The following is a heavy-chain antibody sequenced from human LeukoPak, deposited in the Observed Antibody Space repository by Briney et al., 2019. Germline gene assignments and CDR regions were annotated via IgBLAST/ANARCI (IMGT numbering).Heavy chain of an antibody. V-gene: IGHV3-23*01. CDR3: AKNGDEFYDILTGYYSGQFDY. J-gene: IGHJ4*02. CDR1: GFTFSSYA. CDR2: ISGSGGST. D-gene: IGHD3-9*01. Sequence: GGSLRLSCAASGFTFSSYAMSWVRQAPGKGLEWVSGISGSGGSTYYADSVKGRFTISRDNSKNTLYLQMNSLRAEDTAVYYCAKNGDEFYDILTGYYSGQFDYWGQGTLVTASS.